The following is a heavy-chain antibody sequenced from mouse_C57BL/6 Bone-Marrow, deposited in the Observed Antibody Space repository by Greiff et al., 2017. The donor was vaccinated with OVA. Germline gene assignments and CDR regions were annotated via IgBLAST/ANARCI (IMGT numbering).Heavy chain of an antibody. CDR3: ARRGNGNYVWAMDY. Sequence: QVQLQQPGAELVRPGSSVKLSCKASGYTFTSYWMHWVKQRPIQGLEWIGNIDPSDSETHYNQKFKDKATLTVDKSSSTAYMQLSSLTSEDSAVYYGARRGNGNYVWAMDYWGQGTSVTVSS. CDR2: IDPSDSET. V-gene: IGHV1-52*01. D-gene: IGHD2-1*01. CDR1: GYTFTSYW. J-gene: IGHJ4*01.